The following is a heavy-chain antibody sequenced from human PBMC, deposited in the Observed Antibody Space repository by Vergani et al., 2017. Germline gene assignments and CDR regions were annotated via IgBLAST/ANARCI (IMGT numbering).Heavy chain of an antibody. D-gene: IGHD6-13*01. Sequence: QVQLVQSGAEVKKPGASVKVSCKASGYTFTSYGISWVRQAPGQGLEWMGWISAYNGNTNYAQKLQGRVTMITDTSTSTAYMELRSLRSDDTAVYYCAGGGGSSWYRAFYYGMDVWGQGTTVTVSS. J-gene: IGHJ6*02. CDR3: AGGGGSSWYRAFYYGMDV. V-gene: IGHV1-18*01. CDR2: ISAYNGNT. CDR1: GYTFTSYG.